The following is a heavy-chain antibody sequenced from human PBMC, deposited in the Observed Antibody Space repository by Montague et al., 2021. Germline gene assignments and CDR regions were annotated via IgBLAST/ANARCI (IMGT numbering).Heavy chain of an antibody. V-gene: IGHV4-4*08. CDR3: VRRDNMGGAFLVH. CDR1: GEPMRDYY. J-gene: IGHJ4*02. Sequence: SETLSLTCNVSGEPMRDYYWSWIRQSPGKGLEWIGYIFGTGDTTXNPSLSRRVTISIDTSKNQFFLELTSVTAADTAVYYCVRRDNMGGAFLVHWGQGRLVTVSS. D-gene: IGHD2-21*01. CDR2: IFGTGDT.